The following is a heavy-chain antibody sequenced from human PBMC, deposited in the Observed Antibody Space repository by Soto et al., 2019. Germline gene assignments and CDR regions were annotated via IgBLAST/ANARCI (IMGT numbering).Heavy chain of an antibody. V-gene: IGHV4-59*01. D-gene: IGHD2-2*01. CDR1: GVTFSSYY. CDR3: ARARYQLLHPYYYGMDV. Sequence: SETLSLTCAVSGVTFSSYYWSWIRQSPGKGLEWIGYIHYSGSTKSNPSLKSRVTISVDTSRNQVSLKLSSVTAADSAVYFCARARYQLLHPYYYGMDVWGQGTTVTVSS. CDR2: IHYSGST. J-gene: IGHJ6*02.